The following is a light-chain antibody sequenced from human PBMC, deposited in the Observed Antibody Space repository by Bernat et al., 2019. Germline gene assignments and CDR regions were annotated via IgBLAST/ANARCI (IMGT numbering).Light chain of an antibody. CDR2: EDT. Sequence: QSALTQPASVSGSPGQSITISCAGTSSDVGAYNFVSWLQQHPGKAPNPIIYEDTKRPGGVSDRFAGSNCGITASLTISGLQAEDEADYYCSSVAGNRDPFGTGTKVTVL. V-gene: IGLV2-23*01. CDR1: SSDVGAYNF. CDR3: SSVAGNRDP. J-gene: IGLJ1*01.